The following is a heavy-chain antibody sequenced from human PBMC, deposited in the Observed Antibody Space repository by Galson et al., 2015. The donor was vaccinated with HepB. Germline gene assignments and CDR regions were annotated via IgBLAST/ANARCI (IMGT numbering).Heavy chain of an antibody. J-gene: IGHJ3*02. V-gene: IGHV3-66*02. CDR2: IYSGGST. CDR3: AGDRDVGAHEDDAFDI. Sequence: SLRLSCAASGFTVSSNYMSWVRQAPGKGLEWVSVIYSGGSTYYADSVKGRFTISRDNSKNTLYLQMNSLRAEDTAVYYCAGDRDVGAHEDDAFDIWGQGTMVTVSS. D-gene: IGHD1-26*01. CDR1: GFTVSSNY.